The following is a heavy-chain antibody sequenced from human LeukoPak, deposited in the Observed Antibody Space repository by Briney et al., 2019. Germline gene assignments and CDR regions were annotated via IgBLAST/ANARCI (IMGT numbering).Heavy chain of an antibody. D-gene: IGHD2-8*02. J-gene: IGHJ4*02. Sequence: PGGSLRLSCAASGFTFGNFWMSWVRRAPGRGLQWVASMKGDASLIYYVDSMKGRFTISRDNARNSLYLQMNSLRVEDTAVYYCARLFGGVTTFDYWGQGALVTVSS. CDR2: MKGDASLI. CDR3: ARLFGGVTTFDY. CDR1: GFTFGNFW. V-gene: IGHV3-7*01.